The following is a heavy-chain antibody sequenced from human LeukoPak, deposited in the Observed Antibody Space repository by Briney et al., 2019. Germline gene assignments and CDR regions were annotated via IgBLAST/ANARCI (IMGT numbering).Heavy chain of an antibody. J-gene: IGHJ4*02. Sequence: PGGSLRLSCAASGFTFNNYAMSWVRQAPGKGLEWVSAISGSDAGTYYADSVKGRFTISRDNAKNSLYLQMNSLRAEDTAVYYCARPRGNVEMAAIPFDYWGQGTLVTVSS. V-gene: IGHV3-23*01. CDR2: ISGSDAGT. CDR3: ARPRGNVEMAAIPFDY. CDR1: GFTFNNYA. D-gene: IGHD5-24*01.